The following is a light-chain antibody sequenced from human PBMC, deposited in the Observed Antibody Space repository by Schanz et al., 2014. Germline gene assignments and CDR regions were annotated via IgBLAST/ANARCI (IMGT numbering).Light chain of an antibody. CDR2: DVS. CDR1: SSDIGGYNY. J-gene: IGLJ2*01. V-gene: IGLV2-14*01. CDR3: SSYTTTSTLL. Sequence: QSALTQPASVSGSPGQSITISCTGTSSDIGGYNYVSWYQQHPGKAPKLMIYDVSNRPSGISIRFSGSKSGNTASLTISGLQAEDEASYSCSSYTTTSTLLFGGGTKLT.